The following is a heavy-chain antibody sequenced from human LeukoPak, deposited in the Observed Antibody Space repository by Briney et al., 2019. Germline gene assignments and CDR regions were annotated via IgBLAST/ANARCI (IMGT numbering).Heavy chain of an antibody. CDR2: ITHTRRT. Sequence: SETLSLTCAVSGGPFSHYYWNWIRQSPGKGLEWIGEITHTRRTNYNPVLRSRVTISVDTSKNQFSLKLSSVTAADTAVYYCARGRFFLQNNYYYYGMDVWGQGTTVTVSS. CDR1: GGPFSHYY. CDR3: ARGRFFLQNNYYYYGMDV. V-gene: IGHV4-34*01. D-gene: IGHD3-3*01. J-gene: IGHJ6*02.